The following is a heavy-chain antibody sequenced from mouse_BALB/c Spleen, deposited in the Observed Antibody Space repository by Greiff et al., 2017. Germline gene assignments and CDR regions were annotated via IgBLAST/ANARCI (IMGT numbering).Heavy chain of an antibody. Sequence: EVQVVESGGGLVQPGGSLKLSCAASGFTFSSYGMSWVRQTPDKRLELVATINSNGGSTYYPDSVKGRFTISRDNAKNTLYLQMSSLKSEDTAMYYCARDPDYFAYWGQGTLVTVSA. CDR1: GFTFSSYG. J-gene: IGHJ3*01. CDR3: ARDPDYFAY. V-gene: IGHV5-6-3*01. D-gene: IGHD2-4*01. CDR2: INSNGGST.